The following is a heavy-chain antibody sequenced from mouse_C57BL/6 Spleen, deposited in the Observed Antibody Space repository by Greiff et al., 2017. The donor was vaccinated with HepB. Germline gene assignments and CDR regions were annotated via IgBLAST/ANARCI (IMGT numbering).Heavy chain of an antibody. Sequence: QVQLQQPGAELVKPGASVKLSCKASGYTFTSYWMQWVKQRPGQGLEWIGEIDPSDSYTNYNQKFKGKATLTVDTSSSTAYMQLSSLTSEDSAVYYCARERAVVGTDYAMGDWGKGTTVTVAS. J-gene: IGHJ4*01. V-gene: IGHV1-50*01. D-gene: IGHD1-1*01. CDR2: IDPSDSYT. CDR3: ARERAVVGTDYAMGD. CDR1: GYTFTSYW.